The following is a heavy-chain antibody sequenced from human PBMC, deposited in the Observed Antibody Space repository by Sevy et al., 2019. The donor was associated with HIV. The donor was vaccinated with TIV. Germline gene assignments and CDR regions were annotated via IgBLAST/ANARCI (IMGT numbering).Heavy chain of an antibody. V-gene: IGHV1-8*02. Sequence: ASVKVSCKASGYTFSGYDINWVRQATGQGLEWMGWMNPDSGRRGYAPKFQGRVTMTTNTSIDTAYMELRRLRSEDSAVYYCARADLDSSTFFYYYGMDVWGRGTTVTVSS. J-gene: IGHJ6*02. CDR2: MNPDSGRR. CDR1: GYTFSGYD. D-gene: IGHD6-13*01. CDR3: ARADLDSSTFFYYYGMDV.